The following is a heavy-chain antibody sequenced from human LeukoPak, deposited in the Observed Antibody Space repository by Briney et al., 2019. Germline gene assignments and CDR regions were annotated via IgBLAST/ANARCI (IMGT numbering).Heavy chain of an antibody. Sequence: SETLSLTCTVSGYSISSGYYWGWIRQPPGKGLEWIGSIYHSGRTYYNPSLKSRVTISVDTSKNQFSLKLSSVTAADTAMYYCARVRRDIVATIPPYFDYWGQGTLVTVSS. CDR1: GYSISSGYY. V-gene: IGHV4-38-2*02. D-gene: IGHD5-12*01. CDR2: IYHSGRT. CDR3: ARVRRDIVATIPPYFDY. J-gene: IGHJ4*02.